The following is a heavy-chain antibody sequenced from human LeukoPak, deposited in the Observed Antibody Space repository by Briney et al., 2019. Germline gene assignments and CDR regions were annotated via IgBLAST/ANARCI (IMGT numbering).Heavy chain of an antibody. Sequence: PGGSLRLSCAASGFTFSSYWMHRVRQAPGKGLVWVSRINSDGSSTSYADSVKGRFTISGDNAKNTLYLQMNSLRAEDTAVYYCARAPRLTYRLDYWGQGTLVTVSS. CDR2: INSDGSST. J-gene: IGHJ4*02. V-gene: IGHV3-74*01. D-gene: IGHD3-9*01. CDR3: ARAPRLTYRLDY. CDR1: GFTFSSYW.